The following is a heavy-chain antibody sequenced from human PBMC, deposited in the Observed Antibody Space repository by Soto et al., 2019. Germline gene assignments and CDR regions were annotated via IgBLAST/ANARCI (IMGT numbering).Heavy chain of an antibody. CDR2: VGGRGFKT. D-gene: IGHD6-6*01. CDR3: AKGCPLAARLLLYVDH. V-gene: IGHV3-23*01. CDR1: GFTFDNYA. Sequence: EVQLLESGGGLVQPGGSLRLSCTASGFTFDNYAMSWVRQTPGKGLEWVSAVGGRGFKTFYADSVKGRFTISRDNTNNTVYLQMNRLRSDDTGIYYCAKGCPLAARLLLYVDHWGQGALVTVYS. J-gene: IGHJ4*02.